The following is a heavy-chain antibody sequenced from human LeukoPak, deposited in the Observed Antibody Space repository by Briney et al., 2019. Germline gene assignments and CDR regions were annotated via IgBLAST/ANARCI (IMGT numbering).Heavy chain of an antibody. D-gene: IGHD5-12*01. CDR1: GGSISSSSYY. V-gene: IGHV4-39*01. CDR3: ARHRAFVDIVATTYFDY. CDR2: IYYSGST. Sequence: PSETLSLTCTVSGGSISSSSYYWGWIRQPPGKGLEWIGSIYYSGSTYYNPSLKSRVTISVDTSKNQFSLKLSSVTAADTVVYYCARHRAFVDIVATTYFDYWGQGTLVTVSS. J-gene: IGHJ4*02.